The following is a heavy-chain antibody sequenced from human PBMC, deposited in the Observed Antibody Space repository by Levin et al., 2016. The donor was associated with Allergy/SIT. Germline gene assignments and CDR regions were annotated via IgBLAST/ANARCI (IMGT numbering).Heavy chain of an antibody. J-gene: IGHJ6*03. D-gene: IGHD3-22*01. V-gene: IGHV3-74*01. Sequence: WIRQPPGKGLVWVSRINSDGSSTSYADSVKGRFTISRDNAKNTLYLQMNSLRAEDTAVYYCARTYYYDSSGYKGVWYYYYMDVWGKGTTVTVSS. CDR2: INSDGSST. CDR3: ARTYYYDSSGYKGVWYYYYMDV.